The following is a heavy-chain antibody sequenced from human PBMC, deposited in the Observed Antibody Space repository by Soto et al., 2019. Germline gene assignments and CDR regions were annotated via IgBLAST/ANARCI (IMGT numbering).Heavy chain of an antibody. Sequence: PGGSLRLSCAASGFTFSSYEMNWVRQAPGKGLEWISYISSTSTTIYYADSVQGRFTVSRDNARNSLFLQMNGLRDDDTAVYYCARVRRFEEVWFDSWGQGVWVTVSS. CDR2: ISSTSTTI. D-gene: IGHD3-10*01. V-gene: IGHV3-48*03. CDR3: ARVRRFEEVWFDS. J-gene: IGHJ5*01. CDR1: GFTFSSYE.